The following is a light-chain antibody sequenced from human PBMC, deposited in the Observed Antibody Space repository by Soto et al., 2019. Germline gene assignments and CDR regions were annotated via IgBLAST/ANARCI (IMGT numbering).Light chain of an antibody. V-gene: IGKV1-5*03. CDR2: KAS. Sequence: DIQMTQSPSTLSASVGDRVTITCRASQSISSWLAWYQQKPGKAPKLLIYKASSLESGVPSRFSGSGSGTEFTLTISSLRPDDFATYYCQQYSTYSKTFGQGTKVDIK. J-gene: IGKJ1*01. CDR3: QQYSTYSKT. CDR1: QSISSW.